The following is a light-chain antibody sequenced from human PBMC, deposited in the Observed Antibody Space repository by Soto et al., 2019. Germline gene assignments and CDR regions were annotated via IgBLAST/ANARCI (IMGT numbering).Light chain of an antibody. CDR1: QGIRND. V-gene: IGKV1-6*01. J-gene: IGKJ4*01. Sequence: AIQMTQSPSSLSASVGDRVTLTCRASQGIRNDLGWYQQKPGKAPKVLIYAASTLQSGVPSRFSGSGFGTDFTLTISSLQPDDFATYYCLQDYSYPLTFGGGTKVHI. CDR2: AAS. CDR3: LQDYSYPLT.